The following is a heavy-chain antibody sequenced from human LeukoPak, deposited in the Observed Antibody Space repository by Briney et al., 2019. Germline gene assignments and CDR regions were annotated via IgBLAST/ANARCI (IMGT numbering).Heavy chain of an antibody. CDR1: GGSINGYY. Sequence: SETLSLTCIVSGGSINGYYWSWIRQPPGKGLEWIGYIYYSGSTHYNPSLQSRVTISVDTSKNQFSLKLSSVTAADTAVYYCANNYYFDYWGQGTLVTVSS. D-gene: IGHD1-1*01. V-gene: IGHV4-59*08. CDR3: ANNYYFDY. CDR2: IYYSGST. J-gene: IGHJ4*02.